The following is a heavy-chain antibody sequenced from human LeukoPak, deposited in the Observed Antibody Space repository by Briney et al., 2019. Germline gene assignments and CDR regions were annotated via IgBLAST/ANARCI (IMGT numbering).Heavy chain of an antibody. CDR3: ARGKEVGQPGHWFDA. V-gene: IGHV3-30-3*01. Sequence: GSLRLSCAASGFTFNSYAMHWVRQAPSKGLEWVAVILFDGSSEYYADSVKGRFTISRDNSKNTLYVQMNSLRAEDTAVYYCARGKEVGQPGHWFDAWGQGTLVTVSS. D-gene: IGHD3-10*01. CDR1: GFTFNSYA. CDR2: ILFDGSSE. J-gene: IGHJ5*02.